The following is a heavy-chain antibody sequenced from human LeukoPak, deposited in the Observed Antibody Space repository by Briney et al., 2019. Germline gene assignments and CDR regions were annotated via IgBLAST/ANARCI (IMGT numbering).Heavy chain of an antibody. D-gene: IGHD7-27*01. J-gene: IGHJ6*03. Sequence: PSETLSLTCTVSGGSISSYFWSWIRQPPGKGLEWIAYIYYSGSTNYNPSLKSRVTISVDTSKNQFSLKLTSVTAADTAVYYCARLSNWGSYYFYMDVWGKGTTVTISS. V-gene: IGHV4-59*08. CDR2: IYYSGST. CDR1: GGSISSYF. CDR3: ARLSNWGSYYFYMDV.